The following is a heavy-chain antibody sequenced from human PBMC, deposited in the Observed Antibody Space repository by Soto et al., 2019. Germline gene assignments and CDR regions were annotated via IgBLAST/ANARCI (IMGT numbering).Heavy chain of an antibody. CDR3: ARAAYYYDSSGYRRNWFDP. V-gene: IGHV3-48*02. CDR1: GFTFSSYA. Sequence: GGSLRLSCAASGFTFSSYAMSWVRQAPGKGQEWVSYISSSSSTIYYADSVKGRFTLSRDNAKNSLYLQMNSLRDEDTAVYYCARAAYYYDSSGYRRNWFDPWGQGTRVTVSS. D-gene: IGHD3-22*01. CDR2: ISSSSSTI. J-gene: IGHJ5*02.